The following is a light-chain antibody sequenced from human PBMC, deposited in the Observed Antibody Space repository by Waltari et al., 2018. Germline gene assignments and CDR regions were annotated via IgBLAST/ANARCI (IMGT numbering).Light chain of an antibody. J-gene: IGKJ1*01. CDR3: QQSFRPPWT. CDR1: RSISSY. V-gene: IGKV1-39*01. Sequence: DIQMTQSPSSLSASVGDEVTITCRASRSISSYLNWYQQKPGKSPKVLIYGASNLQSGVPSRFSVSGFGTDFTLTISSLQPEDFATFYCQQSFRPPWTFGQGTKVEIK. CDR2: GAS.